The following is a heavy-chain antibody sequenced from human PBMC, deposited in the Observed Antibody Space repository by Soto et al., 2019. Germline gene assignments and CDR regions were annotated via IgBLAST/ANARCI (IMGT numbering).Heavy chain of an antibody. CDR2: LSYDGSNT. D-gene: IGHD3-10*02. Sequence: QVQLVESGGGVVQPGRSLTLSCAASGFTFSRFSMHWVRQAPGKCLAWVAVLSYDGSNTHYAESVKGRFNISRDDSKNTVFLQMNNLRGEDSAVYYCARDHGMFLSYYYYGMDVWGQGTTVSVSS. CDR3: ARDHGMFLSYYYYGMDV. V-gene: IGHV3-30-3*01. J-gene: IGHJ6*02. CDR1: GFTFSRFS.